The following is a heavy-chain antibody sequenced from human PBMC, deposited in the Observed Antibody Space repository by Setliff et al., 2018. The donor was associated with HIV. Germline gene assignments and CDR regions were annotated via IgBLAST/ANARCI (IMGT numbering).Heavy chain of an antibody. J-gene: IGHJ5*02. V-gene: IGHV1-24*01. D-gene: IGHD2-2*01. CDR3: ARDVPTYCSSINCYDTMNQNWFDP. CDR2: FDPQDGET. CDR1: GYTLTEVS. Sequence: GASVKVSCKISGYTLTEVSMHWVRQAPGKGLEWMGYFDPQDGETVYAQKFQGRVTMTTDTSTSTAYTELRSLRSDDTAVYYCARDVPTYCSSINCYDTMNQNWFDPWGQGTLVTVSS.